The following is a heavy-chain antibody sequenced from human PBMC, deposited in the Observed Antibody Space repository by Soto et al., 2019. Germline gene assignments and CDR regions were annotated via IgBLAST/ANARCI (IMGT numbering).Heavy chain of an antibody. CDR1: CGSFSGYY. J-gene: IGHJ4*02. CDR2: INHSGST. V-gene: IGHV4-34*01. CDR3: ARTRGYCINGVCYRY. Sequence: SETLSLTCAVYCGSFSGYYWSWIRQPPGKGLEWIGEINHSGSTNYNPSLKSRVIISVDTSKNQFSLKVSSVTAADTAVYYCARTRGYCINGVCYRYWGQGTQVTVSS. D-gene: IGHD2-8*01.